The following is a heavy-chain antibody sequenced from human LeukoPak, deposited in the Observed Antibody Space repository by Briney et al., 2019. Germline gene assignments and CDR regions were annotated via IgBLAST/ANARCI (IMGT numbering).Heavy chain of an antibody. CDR2: IYPGDSDT. CDR1: GYSFNSYW. J-gene: IGHJ4*02. D-gene: IGHD3-22*01. CDR3: ARQYLHYYDSSGYYSPLGY. Sequence: GESLKISCKGSGYSFNSYWIGWVRQMPGKGLKWMGIIYPGDSDTRYSPSFQGQVTISADKSISTAYLQWSSLKASDTAMYYCARQYLHYYDSSGYYSPLGYWGQGTLVTVSS. V-gene: IGHV5-51*01.